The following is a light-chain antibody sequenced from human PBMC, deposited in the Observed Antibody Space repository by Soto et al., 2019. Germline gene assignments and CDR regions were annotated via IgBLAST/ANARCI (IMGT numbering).Light chain of an antibody. CDR2: EVT. CDR3: SSYAGSHNLV. CDR1: SSDVGGYNY. V-gene: IGLV2-8*01. Sequence: QSALTQPPSASGSPGQSVTISCTGTSSDVGGYNYVSWYQQHPGKAPKLMIYEVTKRPSGVPDRFSGSKSGNTASLTVSGLQAEEAADYYCSSYAGSHNLVFGGGTKLTVL. J-gene: IGLJ2*01.